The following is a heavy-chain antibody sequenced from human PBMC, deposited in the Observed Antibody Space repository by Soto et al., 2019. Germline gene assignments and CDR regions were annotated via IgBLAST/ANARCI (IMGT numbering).Heavy chain of an antibody. Sequence: PSETLSLTCAVCGDSINSSDCWNWVRQPPGKGLEWIGQISHSVSTNYNPSLTSRVTISVDKSKNHFSLKLTSVTAADTAVYFCAARHFWSGTWFVTRLDYWGQRTLVAVST. CDR3: AARHFWSGTWFVTRLDY. CDR2: ISHSVST. CDR1: GDSINSSDC. J-gene: IGHJ4*01. D-gene: IGHD3-3*02. V-gene: IGHV4-4*02.